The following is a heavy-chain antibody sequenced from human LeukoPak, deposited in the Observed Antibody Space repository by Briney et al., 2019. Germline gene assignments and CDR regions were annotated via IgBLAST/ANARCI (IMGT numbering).Heavy chain of an antibody. D-gene: IGHD6-13*01. CDR3: TTERYSSSWYDAFDI. Sequence: PGGSLRLSCAASGITFNNAWMSWVRQAPGKGLEWVGRIKSKTDGGTTDYAAPVKGRFTISRDDSKNTLSLQMNSLRTEDTAVYYCTTERYSSSWYDAFDIWGQGTVVTVSS. CDR2: IKSKTDGGTT. V-gene: IGHV3-15*01. CDR1: GITFNNAW. J-gene: IGHJ3*02.